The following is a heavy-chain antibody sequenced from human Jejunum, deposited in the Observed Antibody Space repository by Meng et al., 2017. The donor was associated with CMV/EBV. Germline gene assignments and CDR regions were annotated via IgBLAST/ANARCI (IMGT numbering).Heavy chain of an antibody. CDR2: INPNSGGT. J-gene: IGHJ4*02. Sequence: SGTTYTGNYMRWVRQDPGQGLEWMEWINPNSGGTKYAQKFQGRVTMTRDTSISTAYMELSRVRSDDTAVYYCARVGGSSWYPRYYFDYWGQGTLVTVSS. V-gene: IGHV1-2*02. CDR3: ARVGGSSWYPRYYFDY. D-gene: IGHD6-13*01. CDR1: GTTYTGNY.